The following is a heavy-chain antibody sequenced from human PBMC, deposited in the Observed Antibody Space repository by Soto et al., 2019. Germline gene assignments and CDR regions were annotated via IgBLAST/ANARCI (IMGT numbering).Heavy chain of an antibody. D-gene: IGHD2-15*01. CDR2: INSDGSVS. CDR1: GFTFSHYW. V-gene: IGHV3-74*01. CDR3: ARGDCVGGTCYSLAGSFYYYMDV. Sequence: EVQLVESGGGLVQPGGSLRLSCAASGFTFSHYWMYWVRQAPGKGLVWVSRINSDGSVSSYADSVKGRLIISRDNVKNTLYLQMDSLRAEDTAVYYCARGDCVGGTCYSLAGSFYYYMDVWGKGTTVTVFS. J-gene: IGHJ6*03.